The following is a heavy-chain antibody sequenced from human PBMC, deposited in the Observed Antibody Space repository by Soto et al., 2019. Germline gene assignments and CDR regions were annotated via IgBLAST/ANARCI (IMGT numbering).Heavy chain of an antibody. CDR2: IYYSGST. CDR3: ARSHGYSSSWYKSEWFDP. D-gene: IGHD6-13*01. Sequence: SETLSLTCTVSGGSISSYYWSWIRQPPGKGLEWIGYIYYSGSTNYNPSLKSRVTISVDTSKNQFSLKLSSVTAADTAVYYCARSHGYSSSWYKSEWFDPWGQGTLVTVSS. V-gene: IGHV4-59*01. CDR1: GGSISSYY. J-gene: IGHJ5*02.